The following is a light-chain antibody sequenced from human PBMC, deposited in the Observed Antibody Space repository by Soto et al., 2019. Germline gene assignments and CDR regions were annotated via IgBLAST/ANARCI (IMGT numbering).Light chain of an antibody. Sequence: QSVLTQPPSVSGAPGQRVTISCTGSSSNIGAGYDVHWYQQLPGTAPKLLIYGNSNRPSGVPDRFSGSKSGTSAFLAITGLQAKDEADYYCQSYDSSLSGVVFGGGTKVTVL. CDR1: SSNIGAGYD. V-gene: IGLV1-40*01. CDR3: QSYDSSLSGVV. CDR2: GNS. J-gene: IGLJ2*01.